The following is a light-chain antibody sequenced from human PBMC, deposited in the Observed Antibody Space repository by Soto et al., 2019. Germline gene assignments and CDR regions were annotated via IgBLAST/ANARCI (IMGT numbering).Light chain of an antibody. CDR3: CSYAGSYIDVV. CDR2: DVS. CDR1: SSDVGGYNY. Sequence: SALTQPRSVSGSPGQSVTISCTGTSSDVGGYNYVSWYQQHPGKAPKLMIYDVSKRPSGVPDRFSGSKSGNTASLTISGLQAEDEADYYCCSYAGSYIDVVFGGGTKLTVL. V-gene: IGLV2-11*01. J-gene: IGLJ2*01.